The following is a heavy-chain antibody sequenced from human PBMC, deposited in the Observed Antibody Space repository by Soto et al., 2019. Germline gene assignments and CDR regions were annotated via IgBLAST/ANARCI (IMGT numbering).Heavy chain of an antibody. CDR1: GYTFTGYY. Sequence: ASVKVSCKASGYTFTGYYMHWVRQAPGQGLEWMGWINPNGGGTNYAQKFQGRVTMTRDTSISTAYMELSRLRSDDTAVYYCARVNVVVVAATREYYFDYWGQGTLVTVSS. CDR3: ARVNVVVVAATREYYFDY. D-gene: IGHD2-15*01. J-gene: IGHJ4*02. V-gene: IGHV1-2*02. CDR2: INPNGGGT.